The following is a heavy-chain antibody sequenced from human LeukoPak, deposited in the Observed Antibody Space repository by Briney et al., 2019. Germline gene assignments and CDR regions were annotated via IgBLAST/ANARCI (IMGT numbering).Heavy chain of an antibody. D-gene: IGHD3-22*01. J-gene: IGHJ4*02. CDR3: ARGAYYYDSSGYYSYFDY. Sequence: GGSLRLSCAASGFTFSSYSMHWVRQAPGKGLEWVAVIWYDGSNKYYADSVKGRFTISRDNSKNTLYLQMNSLRAEDTAVYYCARGAYYYDSSGYYSYFDYWGQGTLVTVSS. V-gene: IGHV3-33*08. CDR1: GFTFSSYS. CDR2: IWYDGSNK.